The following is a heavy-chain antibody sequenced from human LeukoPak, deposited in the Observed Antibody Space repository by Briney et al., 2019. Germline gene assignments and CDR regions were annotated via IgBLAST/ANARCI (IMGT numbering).Heavy chain of an antibody. V-gene: IGHV4-34*01. Sequence: KPSETLSLTCAVYGGSFSGYYWSWIRQPPGKGLEWIGEINHSGSTNYNPSLKSRVTISVDTAKNQFSLKLSSVTAADTAVYYCVRGCEELLLCGDFDYWGQGTLVTVSS. D-gene: IGHD2-15*01. J-gene: IGHJ4*02. CDR2: INHSGST. CDR1: GGSFSGYY. CDR3: VRGCEELLLCGDFDY.